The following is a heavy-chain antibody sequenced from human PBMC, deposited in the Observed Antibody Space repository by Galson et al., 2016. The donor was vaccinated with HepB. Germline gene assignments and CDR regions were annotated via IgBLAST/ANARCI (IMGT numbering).Heavy chain of an antibody. CDR3: ARGAPGHCDADDCYHAFDV. CDR1: GYTFTAYY. CDR2: INSNTGVT. V-gene: IGHV1-2*04. J-gene: IGHJ3*01. Sequence: SVKVSCKASGYTFTAYYIYWVRQAPGQGLEWMGWINSNTGVTNYDRKFQGYVTMTRDTSISTAYMELRRLKLDDTAVYFCARGAPGHCDADDCYHAFDVWGLGTMVIVSS. D-gene: IGHD2-21*02.